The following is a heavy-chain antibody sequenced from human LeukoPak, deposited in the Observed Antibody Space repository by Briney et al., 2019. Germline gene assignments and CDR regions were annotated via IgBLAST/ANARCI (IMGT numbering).Heavy chain of an antibody. CDR1: GFTFSSYW. CDR3: ARVKPGQYYYHGMDV. J-gene: IGHJ6*02. V-gene: IGHV3-74*01. Sequence: GGSLRLSCAASGFTFSSYWMHWVRQAPGKGLVWVSRINSDGSSTSYADSVKGRFTISRDNAKNTLYLQMNSLRAEDTAVYYCARVKPGQYYYHGMDVWGQGTTVTVSS. D-gene: IGHD1-14*01. CDR2: INSDGSST.